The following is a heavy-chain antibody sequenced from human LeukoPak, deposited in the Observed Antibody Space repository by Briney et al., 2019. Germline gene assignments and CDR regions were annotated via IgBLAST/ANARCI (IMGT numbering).Heavy chain of an antibody. D-gene: IGHD2-15*01. Sequence: GGSLRLSCAASGFTVSSNYMSWVRQAPGKGLEWVSVIYSGGSTYYADSVKGRFTISRDNAKNSLYLQMNSLRSEDTAVYYCARASGHLGYCSGGSCYSRGLPYFDYWGQGTLVTVSS. J-gene: IGHJ4*02. CDR1: GFTVSSNY. V-gene: IGHV3-53*01. CDR2: IYSGGST. CDR3: ARASGHLGYCSGGSCYSRGLPYFDY.